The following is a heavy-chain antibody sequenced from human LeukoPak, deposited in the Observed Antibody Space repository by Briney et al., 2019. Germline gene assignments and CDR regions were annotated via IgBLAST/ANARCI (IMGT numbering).Heavy chain of an antibody. V-gene: IGHV4-39*01. CDR1: AGSISSSSYY. CDR3: ARRRRIAVAGLGGYFDY. Sequence: PSETLSLTCTVSAGSISSSSYYSGWIRQPPGKGLELIGIIYYTGCTHSNPSLKTRVTISVDTSKTQFSLKLSSVTAADTAVYYCARRRRIAVAGLGGYFDYWGQGSLVTVSS. D-gene: IGHD6-19*01. CDR2: IYYTGCT. J-gene: IGHJ4*02.